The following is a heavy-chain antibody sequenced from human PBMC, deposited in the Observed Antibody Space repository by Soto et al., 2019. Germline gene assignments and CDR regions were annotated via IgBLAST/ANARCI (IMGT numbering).Heavy chain of an antibody. D-gene: IGHD3-10*01. V-gene: IGHV4-59*08. CDR3: ARHNYGSGSTYFDY. J-gene: IGHJ4*02. CDR1: GGSISSYY. CDR2: IYYSGST. Sequence: SETLSLTCTVSGGSISSYYWSWIRQPPGKGLEWIGYIYYSGSTNYNPSLKSRVTISVDTSKNQFSLKLNSMTAADAAVYYCARHNYGSGSTYFDYWGQGTLVTVSA.